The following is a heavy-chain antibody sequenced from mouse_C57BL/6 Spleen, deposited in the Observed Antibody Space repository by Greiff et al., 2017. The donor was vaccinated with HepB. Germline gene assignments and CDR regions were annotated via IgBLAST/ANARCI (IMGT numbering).Heavy chain of an antibody. CDR1: GYTFTSYW. CDR2: IHPSDSDT. Sequence: VQLQQPGAELVKPGASVKVSCKASGYTFTSYWMHWVKQRPGQGLEGIGRIHPSDSDTNYNQKFKGKATLTVDESSTTTYMQLSSLTSEDSAVYYCAIGHYGSSDCYFDVWGTGTTVTVAS. J-gene: IGHJ1*03. D-gene: IGHD1-1*01. V-gene: IGHV1-74*01. CDR3: AIGHYGSSDCYFDV.